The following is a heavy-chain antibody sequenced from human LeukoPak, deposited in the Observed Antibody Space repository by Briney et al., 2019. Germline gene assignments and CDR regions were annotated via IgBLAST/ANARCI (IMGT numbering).Heavy chain of an antibody. CDR3: ARGDSSGYDY. CDR2: IYGGGST. D-gene: IGHD6-25*01. Sequence: GGSLRLSCAASGIIVSNNYMSWVRQAPGKGLEWVSVIYGGGSTYYAGSVKGRFTISRDKSKNTVFLQMNSLRAEDTAVYYSARGDSSGYDYWGQGTLVTVSS. V-gene: IGHV3-53*01. CDR1: GIIVSNNY. J-gene: IGHJ4*02.